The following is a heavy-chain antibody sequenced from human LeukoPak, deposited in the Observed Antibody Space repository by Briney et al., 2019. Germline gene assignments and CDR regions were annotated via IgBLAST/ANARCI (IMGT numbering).Heavy chain of an antibody. J-gene: IGHJ1*01. CDR2: IITILGIA. D-gene: IGHD2-2*02. V-gene: IGHV1-69*02. CDR1: GGTFSSYT. CDR3: ANVAGYCSTTSCYTYFQH. Sequence: SVKVSCKASGGTFSSYTISWVRQAPGQGLEWMGRIITILGIANYAQKFQGRVTITADKSTSTAYMELSSLRSEDTAVYYCANVAGYCSTTSCYTYFQHWGQGTLVSVSS.